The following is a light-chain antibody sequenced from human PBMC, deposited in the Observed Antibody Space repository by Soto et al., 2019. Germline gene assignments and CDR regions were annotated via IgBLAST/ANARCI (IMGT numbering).Light chain of an antibody. CDR3: QQYNNWPIFT. CDR2: GAS. J-gene: IGKJ3*01. Sequence: EIVMTQSPATLSVSPGERATLSCRASQSVRSNLAWYQQKPGQAPRLLIYGASTRATGIPARFSGSGSGTEFTLTISSLQSEDFAVYYCQQYNNWPIFTFGPGTKVDIK. V-gene: IGKV3-15*01. CDR1: QSVRSN.